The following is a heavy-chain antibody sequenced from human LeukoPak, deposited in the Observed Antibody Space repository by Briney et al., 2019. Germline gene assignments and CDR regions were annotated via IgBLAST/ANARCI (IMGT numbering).Heavy chain of an antibody. D-gene: IGHD3-22*01. J-gene: IGHJ4*02. CDR3: AKDRLVISSYYDSSGPFDY. CDR1: GFTFSSYA. V-gene: IGHV3-23*01. CDR2: ISGSGGST. Sequence: GGSLRLSCAASGFTFSSYAMSWVRQAPGKGLEWVSAISGSGGSTYYADSVKGRFTISRDNSKNTLYLQMNSLRAEDTAVYYCAKDRLVISSYYDSSGPFDYWGQGTLVTVSS.